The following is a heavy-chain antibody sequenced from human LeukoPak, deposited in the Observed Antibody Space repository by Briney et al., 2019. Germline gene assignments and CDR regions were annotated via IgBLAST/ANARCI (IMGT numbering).Heavy chain of an antibody. CDR2: INPKNGGS. D-gene: IGHD3-16*01. CDR3: ARASFWESPINLFAP. CDR1: GYTFTGYY. Sequence: GASVKVSCKASGYTFTGYYMHWVRQAPGQGLEWVGWINPKNGGSNYAQKFQGRVTMTRDRSISTAYMELSRLTSDDTAVYYCARASFWESPINLFAPWGQGTLVTVSS. V-gene: IGHV1-2*02. J-gene: IGHJ5*02.